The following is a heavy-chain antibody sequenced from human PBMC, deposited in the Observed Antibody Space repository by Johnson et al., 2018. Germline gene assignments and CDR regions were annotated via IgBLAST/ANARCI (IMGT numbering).Heavy chain of an antibody. CDR1: GFTFSSYA. CDR3: ARDRASVAGIGYFQY. J-gene: IGHJ1*01. CDR2: ISGDGIST. Sequence: VQLVESGGGVVQPGRSLRLSCAASGFTFSSYAMHWVRQAPGKGLEYVSGISGDGISTFYADSVKGRFTISRDNSKNTLYLQMGSLRTADMAVYFCARDRASVAGIGYFQYWGQGTLVTVSS. V-gene: IGHV3-64*07. D-gene: IGHD6-19*01.